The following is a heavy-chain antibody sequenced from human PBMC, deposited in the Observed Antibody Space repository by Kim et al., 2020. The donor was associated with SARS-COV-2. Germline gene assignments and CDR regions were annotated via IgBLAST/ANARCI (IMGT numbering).Heavy chain of an antibody. D-gene: IGHD2-15*01. J-gene: IGHJ6*02. V-gene: IGHV4-30-2*04. Sequence: NPSLRSRVTISVDTSKNQFSLKLSSVTAADTAVYYCTGGSTLLGYYGMDVWGQGTTVTVSS. CDR3: TGGSTLLGYYGMDV.